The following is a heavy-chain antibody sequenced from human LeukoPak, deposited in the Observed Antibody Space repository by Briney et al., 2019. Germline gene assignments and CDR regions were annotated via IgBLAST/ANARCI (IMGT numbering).Heavy chain of an antibody. D-gene: IGHD3-10*01. CDR1: GFTFSSHW. Sequence: GGSLRLSCAASGFTFSSHWMHWVRQAPGMGLVWVSRINSDASNTRYADSVKGRFTISRDNAKNTLYLQMNSLRSEDTAVYYCARDALRSGEDPDYWGQGTLVTVSS. J-gene: IGHJ4*02. CDR2: INSDASNT. V-gene: IGHV3-74*01. CDR3: ARDALRSGEDPDY.